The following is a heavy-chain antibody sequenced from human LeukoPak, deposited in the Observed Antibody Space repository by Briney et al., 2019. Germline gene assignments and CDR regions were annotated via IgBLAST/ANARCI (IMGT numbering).Heavy chain of an antibody. J-gene: IGHJ4*02. CDR2: IRDDGSDK. V-gene: IGHV3-7*03. CDR3: SRHLPRGQNFHY. CDR1: GFTFSDSW. Sequence: GGSLRLSCVTSGFTFSDSWMNWFRQAPGQGLEWVASIRDDGSDKYYLDSVRGRFTISRDNAKDSLYLQLDNLRAEDTAVFYCSRHLPRGQNFHYWRQGTMVSVPS.